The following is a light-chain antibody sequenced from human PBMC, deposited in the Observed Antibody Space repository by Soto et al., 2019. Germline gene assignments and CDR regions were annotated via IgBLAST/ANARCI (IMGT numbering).Light chain of an antibody. CDR1: RSNIGGNT. V-gene: IGLV1-44*01. J-gene: IGLJ2*01. CDR3: AAWDDSLSGPV. CDR2: KNT. Sequence: QSVLTQPPSASGTPGQRVTISCSGSRSNIGGNTVNWYQHLPGTAHRLLVYKNTQRPSGVPDRFSASKSGTSASLAISGLQSEDEADYYCAAWDDSLSGPVFGGGTKLTVL.